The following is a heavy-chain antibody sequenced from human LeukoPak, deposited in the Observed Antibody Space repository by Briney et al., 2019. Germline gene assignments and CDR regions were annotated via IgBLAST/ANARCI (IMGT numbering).Heavy chain of an antibody. D-gene: IGHD5-12*01. J-gene: IGHJ4*02. CDR1: GFTFSSYG. Sequence: GGSLRLSCAASGFTFSSYGMHWVRQARGKGLEWVAAISYDGSNKYYADSVKGRFTISRDNSKNTLYLQMNSLRAEDTAVYYCANGDSGYDYFAYFDYWGQGTLVTVSS. CDR2: ISYDGSNK. V-gene: IGHV3-30*18. CDR3: ANGDSGYDYFAYFDY.